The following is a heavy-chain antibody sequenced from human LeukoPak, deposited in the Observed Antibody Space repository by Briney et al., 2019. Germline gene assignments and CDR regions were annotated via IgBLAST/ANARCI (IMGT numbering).Heavy chain of an antibody. CDR2: FDPEDGET. V-gene: IGHV1-24*01. J-gene: IGHJ6*03. CDR3: ATEERGYSYGYYYYYMDV. Sequence: LGASVKVSCKVSGYTLTELSMQWLRQAPGKGLEWMGGFDPEDGETIYAQKFQGRVTMTEDTSTDTAYMELSRLRSEDTAVYYCATEERGYSYGYYYYYMDVWGKGTTVTVSS. CDR1: GYTLTELS. D-gene: IGHD5-18*01.